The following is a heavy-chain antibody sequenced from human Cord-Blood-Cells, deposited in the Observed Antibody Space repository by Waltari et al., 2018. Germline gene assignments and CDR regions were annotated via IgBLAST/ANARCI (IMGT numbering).Heavy chain of an antibody. CDR3: AGGYCSSTSCYDAFDI. J-gene: IGHJ3*02. V-gene: IGHV3-21*01. CDR2: ISSSSSYI. CDR1: GFTFSSYS. Sequence: EVQLVESGGGLVKPGGSLRLSCAASGFTFSSYSMNWVRPAPGKGLEWVSSISSSSSYIYYADSVKGRFTISRDNAKNSLYLQMNSLRAEDTAVYYCAGGYCSSTSCYDAFDIWGQGTMVTVSS. D-gene: IGHD2-2*01.